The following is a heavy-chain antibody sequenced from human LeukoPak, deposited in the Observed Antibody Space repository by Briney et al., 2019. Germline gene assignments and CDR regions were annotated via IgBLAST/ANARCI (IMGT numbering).Heavy chain of an antibody. CDR1: GDSISSGGFH. J-gene: IGHJ3*02. V-gene: IGHV4-31*03. CDR3: ARDLYGDYVSRTFDI. D-gene: IGHD4-17*01. CDR2: IYYSGTT. Sequence: SETLSLTCTVSGDSISSGGFHWSWIRQHPGKGLEWIGYIYYSGTTYYNPSLKSRVSLSVDTSQNQFSLQLRSVTAADTAVYYCARDLYGDYVSRTFDIWGQGTMVTVSS.